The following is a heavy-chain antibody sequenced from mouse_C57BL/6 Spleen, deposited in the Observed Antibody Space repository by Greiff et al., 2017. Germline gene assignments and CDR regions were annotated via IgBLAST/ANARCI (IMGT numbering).Heavy chain of an antibody. CDR1: GYTFTSYW. Sequence: QVQLQQPGAELVKPGASVKLSCKASGYTFTSYWMQWVKQRPGQGLEWIGEIDPSDSYTNYNQKFKGKATLTVDTSSSTAYMQLSSLTAEDSAVYYCARAGGWLLSYYFDYWGQGTTLTVSS. J-gene: IGHJ2*01. D-gene: IGHD2-3*01. CDR3: ARAGGWLLSYYFDY. CDR2: IDPSDSYT. V-gene: IGHV1-50*01.